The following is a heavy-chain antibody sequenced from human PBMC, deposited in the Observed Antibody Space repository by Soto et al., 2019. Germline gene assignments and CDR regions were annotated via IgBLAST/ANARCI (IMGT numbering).Heavy chain of an antibody. J-gene: IGHJ4*02. CDR1: AFTFSDYY. D-gene: IGHD6-19*01. V-gene: IGHV3-74*01. Sequence: VQLVESGGGVVQPGRSLRLSCAASAFTFSDYYMHWVRQGPGKGPVWVSAISGDGGRTYYAGSVRGRFTISRDNAKSTVYLQMNSLRADDTAVYYCVRDFMTMAGIQWGQGTLVTVSS. CDR2: ISGDGGRT. CDR3: VRDFMTMAGIQ.